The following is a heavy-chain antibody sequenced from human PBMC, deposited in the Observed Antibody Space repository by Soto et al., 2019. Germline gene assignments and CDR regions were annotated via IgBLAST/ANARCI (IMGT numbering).Heavy chain of an antibody. Sequence: GGSLRLSCAASGFTFSNAWMSWVRQAPGKGLEWVGRIKSKTDGGTTDYAAPVKGRFTISRDDSKNTLYLQMNSLKTEDTAVYYCTTASMVRGVIIYYYMDVWGKGTTVTVSS. CDR2: IKSKTDGGTT. J-gene: IGHJ6*03. CDR3: TTASMVRGVIIYYYMDV. V-gene: IGHV3-15*01. CDR1: GFTFSNAW. D-gene: IGHD3-10*01.